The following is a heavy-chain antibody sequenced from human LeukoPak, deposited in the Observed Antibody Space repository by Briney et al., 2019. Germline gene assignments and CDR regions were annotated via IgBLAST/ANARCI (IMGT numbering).Heavy chain of an antibody. J-gene: IGHJ5*02. V-gene: IGHV3-7*03. CDR2: IKQDGSEK. Sequence: PGGSLRLSCAASGFTFSSYWMSWVRQAPGKGLEWVANIKQDGSEKYYVDSVKGRFTISRDNSKNTLYLQMNSLRAEDTAVYYCAKYGPTPADNWFDPWGQGTLVTVSS. D-gene: IGHD2-2*01. CDR3: AKYGPTPADNWFDP. CDR1: GFTFSSYW.